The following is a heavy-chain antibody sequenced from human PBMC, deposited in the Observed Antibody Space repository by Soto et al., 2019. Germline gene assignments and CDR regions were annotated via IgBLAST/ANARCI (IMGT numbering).Heavy chain of an antibody. J-gene: IGHJ4*02. V-gene: IGHV3-30*04. CDR2: ISYDGSNK. CDR3: ANSLYDSSGYFIFDY. CDR1: GFTFSSYA. D-gene: IGHD3-22*01. Sequence: PGGSLRLSCAASGFTFSSYALHWVRQAPGKGLEWVAVISYDGSNKYYADSVKGRFTISKDNSKNTLYLQMNSLRAEDTAVYYCANSLYDSSGYFIFDYWGQGTLVTVSS.